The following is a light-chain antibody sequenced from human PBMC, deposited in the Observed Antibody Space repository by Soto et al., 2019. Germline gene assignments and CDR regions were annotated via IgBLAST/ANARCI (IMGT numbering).Light chain of an antibody. CDR3: QQYNSYLWT. Sequence: DIQMTQSPSTLSASVGDRVTITCRSSQSISSWLAWYQQKPGQAPKLLISDASSLASGVPSRFSGSGSGTEFTLSISSLQPDDFAFYYCQQYNSYLWTFGQGTKVEIK. CDR1: QSISSW. V-gene: IGKV1-5*01. CDR2: DAS. J-gene: IGKJ1*01.